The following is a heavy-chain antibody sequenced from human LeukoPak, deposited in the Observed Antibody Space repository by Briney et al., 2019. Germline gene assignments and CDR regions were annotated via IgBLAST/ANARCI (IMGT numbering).Heavy chain of an antibody. Sequence: GGSLRLSCAASGFTFSTYGMHWVRQAPGKGLEWVAFIRYDGSNKYYADSVKGRFTISRDNSKNTLYLQMNSLRAEDTAVYYCAKSEDSGYDLWFYYYYYMDVWGKGTTVTISS. D-gene: IGHD5-12*01. CDR1: GFTFSTYG. CDR2: IRYDGSNK. V-gene: IGHV3-30*02. CDR3: AKSEDSGYDLWFYYYYYMDV. J-gene: IGHJ6*03.